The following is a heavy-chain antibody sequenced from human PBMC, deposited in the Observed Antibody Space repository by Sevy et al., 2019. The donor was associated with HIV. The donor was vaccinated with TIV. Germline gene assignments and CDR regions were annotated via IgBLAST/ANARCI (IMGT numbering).Heavy chain of an antibody. J-gene: IGHJ6*04. CDR2: IKKDGSDK. V-gene: IGHV3-7*01. CDR3: ARWDV. CDR1: GFTFSSYW. Sequence: GGSLRLSCAASGFTFSSYWMNWVRQAPGKGLEWVANIKKDGSDKYCVTFGKGGFTITRDNAQNSLYLEMNGLRAEDTAVYYCARWDVWGKGTTVTVSS.